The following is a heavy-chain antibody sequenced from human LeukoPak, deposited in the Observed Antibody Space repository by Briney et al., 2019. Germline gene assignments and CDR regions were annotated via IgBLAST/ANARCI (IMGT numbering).Heavy chain of an antibody. CDR3: ARSPATGRYFDL. J-gene: IGHJ2*01. V-gene: IGHV3-13*05. D-gene: IGHD6-25*01. CDR2: IGTAGDP. Sequence: GGSLRLSCAASGFTFSSYDMHWVRQATGKGLEWVSAIGTAGDPYYPGSVEGRFTISRENAKNSLYLQMNSLRAGDTAVYYCARSPATGRYFDLWGRGTLVTVSS. CDR1: GFTFSSYD.